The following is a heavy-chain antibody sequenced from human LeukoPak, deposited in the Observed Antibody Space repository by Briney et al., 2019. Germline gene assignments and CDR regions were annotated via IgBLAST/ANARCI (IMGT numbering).Heavy chain of an antibody. D-gene: IGHD3-3*01. J-gene: IGHJ4*02. V-gene: IGHV3-30*18. CDR3: AKVHYDFWSGTNIDY. CDR1: GFTFSSYG. CDR2: ISYDGSNK. Sequence: GRSLRLSCAASGFTFSSYGTHWVRQAPGKGLEWVAVISYDGSNKYYADSVKGRFTISRDNSKNTLYLQMNSLRAEDTAVYYCAKVHYDFWSGTNIDYWGQGTLVTVSS.